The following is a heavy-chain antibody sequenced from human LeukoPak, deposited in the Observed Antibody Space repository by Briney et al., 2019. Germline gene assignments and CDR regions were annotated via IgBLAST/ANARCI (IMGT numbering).Heavy chain of an antibody. CDR2: INPSGGST. J-gene: IGHJ4*02. D-gene: IGHD5-18*01. CDR1: GYTFTSYY. Sequence: GASVKVSCKASGYTFTSYYIHWVRQAPGQGLEWMGIINPSGGSTSYAQKFQGRVTMTRDTSTSTVYMELSSLRSEDTAVSYCARARGSAMIDYWGQGTLVTVS. V-gene: IGHV1-46*01. CDR3: ARARGSAMIDY.